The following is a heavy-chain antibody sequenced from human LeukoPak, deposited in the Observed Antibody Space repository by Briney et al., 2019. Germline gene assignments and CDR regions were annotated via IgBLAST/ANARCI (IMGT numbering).Heavy chain of an antibody. CDR2: FDPEDGET. J-gene: IGHJ6*04. D-gene: IGHD3-9*01. CDR3: ATYYDISPSGDYYGMDV. V-gene: IGHV1-24*01. Sequence: ASVKVSYKVSGYTLTELSMHWVRQAPGKGLEWMGGFDPEDGETIYAQKFQGRVTMTEDTSTDTAYMELSSLRSEDTAVYYCATYYDISPSGDYYGMDVWGKGTTATVSS. CDR1: GYTLTELS.